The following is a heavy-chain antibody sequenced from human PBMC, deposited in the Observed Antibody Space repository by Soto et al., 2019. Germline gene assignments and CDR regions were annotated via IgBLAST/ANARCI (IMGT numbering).Heavy chain of an antibody. CDR3: ARGAVAFGEALLPDY. V-gene: IGHV1-3*01. J-gene: IGHJ4*02. Sequence: QVQLVQSGAEVKKPGASVKISCKASGFNFATHAIHWLRQAPGHSLEWMGWVNVGNDYRRYSQKFQGRVTFTRDTSASTAYMELTSLRSDDSAMYYCARGAVAFGEALLPDYWGQGSLVTVSS. CDR1: GFNFATHA. CDR2: VNVGNDYR. D-gene: IGHD3-10*01.